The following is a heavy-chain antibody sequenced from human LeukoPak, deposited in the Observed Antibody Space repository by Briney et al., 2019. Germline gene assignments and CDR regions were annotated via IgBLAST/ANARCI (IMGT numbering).Heavy chain of an antibody. J-gene: IGHJ5*02. CDR2: IIPIFGTA. Sequence: SVKVSCRGSGYTFTRYGISWVRQAPGDGLEWMGGIIPIFGTANYAQKFQGRVTITTDESTSTAYMELSSLRSEDTAVYYCARDNYAGANWFDPWGQGTLVTVSS. D-gene: IGHD1-7*01. CDR3: ARDNYAGANWFDP. CDR1: GYTFTRYG. V-gene: IGHV1-69*05.